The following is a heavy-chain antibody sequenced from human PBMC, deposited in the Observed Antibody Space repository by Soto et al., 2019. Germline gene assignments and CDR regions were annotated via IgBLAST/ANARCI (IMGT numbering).Heavy chain of an antibody. Sequence: GGSLRLSCAASGFTFISYSMNWVRQAPGKGLEWVSSISSSSSYIYYADSVKGRFTISRDNAKNSLYLQMNSLRAEDTAVYYCARDLYFVGSGEFDYWGQGTLVTVSS. D-gene: IGHD3-9*01. CDR1: GFTFISYS. V-gene: IGHV3-21*01. J-gene: IGHJ4*02. CDR2: ISSSSSYI. CDR3: ARDLYFVGSGEFDY.